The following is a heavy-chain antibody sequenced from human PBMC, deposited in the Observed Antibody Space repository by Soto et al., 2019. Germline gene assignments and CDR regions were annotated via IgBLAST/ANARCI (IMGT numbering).Heavy chain of an antibody. CDR1: GGSINTFY. J-gene: IGHJ4*02. CDR2: IFSSGST. CDR3: AREGSYSAYNFAHGIQLWSFDF. V-gene: IGHV4-4*07. D-gene: IGHD5-12*01. Sequence: KPXGTLSLTCTVSGGSINTFYWSWVRQPAGKGLEWIGRIFSSGSTSFNPSLESRVAMSVDTSKNHFSLNLSSVTAAGMAVYYCAREGSYSAYNFAHGIQLWSFDFWGQGALVTVSS.